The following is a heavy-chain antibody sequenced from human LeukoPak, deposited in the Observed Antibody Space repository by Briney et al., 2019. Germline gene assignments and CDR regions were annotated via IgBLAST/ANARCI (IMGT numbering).Heavy chain of an antibody. D-gene: IGHD1-14*01. V-gene: IGHV4-39*07. CDR3: ARDVITYYYYMDV. CDR2: IYYSGST. J-gene: IGHJ6*03. CDR1: GGSISSSSYY. Sequence: KPSETLSLTCTVSGGSISSSSYYWGWIRQPPGKGLEWIGSIYYSGSTYYNPSLKSRVTISVDTSKNQFSLKLSSVTAADTAVYYCARDVITYYYYMDVWGKGTTVTASS.